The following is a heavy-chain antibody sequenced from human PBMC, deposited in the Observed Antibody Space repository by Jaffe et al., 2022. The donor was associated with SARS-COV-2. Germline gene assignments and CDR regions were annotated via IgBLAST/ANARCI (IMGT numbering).Heavy chain of an antibody. CDR3: AHTMFALGSYYYFDY. D-gene: IGHD3-10*01. J-gene: IGHJ4*02. CDR1: GFSVTTTGVG. CDR2: IYWNGVE. V-gene: IGHV2-5*01. Sequence: QITLKESGPTLVKPTQTLTLTCAFSGFSVTTTGVGVGWFRQPPGAALEWLAVIYWNGVERYSPSLKTRLTITKDTSRNQVVLTMTNMDPMDTATYYCAHTMFALGSYYYFDYWGQGTLVTVSS.